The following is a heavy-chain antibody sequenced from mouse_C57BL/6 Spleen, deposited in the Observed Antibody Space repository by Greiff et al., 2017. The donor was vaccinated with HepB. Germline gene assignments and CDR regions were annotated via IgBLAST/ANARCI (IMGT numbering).Heavy chain of an antibody. CDR3: ARSYYYYGSLFDY. J-gene: IGHJ2*01. Sequence: QVQLQQPGAELVRPGSSVKLSCKASGYTFTSYWMDWVKQRPGQGLEWIGNIYPSDSETHYNQKFKDKATLTVDKSSSTAYMQLSSLPSEDSAVYYCARSYYYYGSLFDYWGQGTTLTVSS. CDR2: IYPSDSET. V-gene: IGHV1-61*01. D-gene: IGHD1-1*01. CDR1: GYTFTSYW.